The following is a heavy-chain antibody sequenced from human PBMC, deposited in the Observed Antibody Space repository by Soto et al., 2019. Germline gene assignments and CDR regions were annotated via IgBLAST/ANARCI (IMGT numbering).Heavy chain of an antibody. J-gene: IGHJ4*02. CDR3: ARNLRDAYTALAF. D-gene: IGHD2-2*01. CDR1: GDSISDYY. Sequence: PSETLSLTCTVSGDSISDYYWSWIRQPPGKGLEWIGYFSYGGGTNNSPSLKSRATISGDTSKNQLSLNLSSVTAADTAVYYCARNLRDAYTALAFWGQGTLVTVSS. CDR2: FSYGGGT. V-gene: IGHV4-59*12.